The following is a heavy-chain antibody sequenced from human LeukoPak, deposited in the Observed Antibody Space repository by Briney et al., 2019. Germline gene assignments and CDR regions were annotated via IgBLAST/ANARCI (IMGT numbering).Heavy chain of an antibody. CDR2: IYSGSSST. D-gene: IGHD6-19*01. V-gene: IGHV3-53*04. CDR1: GFTVSSNY. Sequence: GSLRLSCAASGFTVSSNYMSRVLQAPGKGLEWVSVIYSGSSSTYYTDSVKGRFTISRHNSKNTLYLQMNSLRAEDTAVYYCARVGSGWYDFDYWGQGTLVTVSS. J-gene: IGHJ4*02. CDR3: ARVGSGWYDFDY.